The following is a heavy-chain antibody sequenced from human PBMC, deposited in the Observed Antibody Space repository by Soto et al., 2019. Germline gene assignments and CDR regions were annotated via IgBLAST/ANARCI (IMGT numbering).Heavy chain of an antibody. D-gene: IGHD5-12*01. J-gene: IGHJ4*02. CDR2: ISWNSGSI. Sequence: EVQLVESGGGLVQPGRSLRLSCAASGFTFDDYAMHWVRQAPGKGLEWVSGISWNSGSIGYADSVKGRFTISRDNAKNSLYLPMNSLRAEDTALYYCAKDIFPDIVATITSAFDYWGQGTLVTVSS. CDR3: AKDIFPDIVATITSAFDY. CDR1: GFTFDDYA. V-gene: IGHV3-9*01.